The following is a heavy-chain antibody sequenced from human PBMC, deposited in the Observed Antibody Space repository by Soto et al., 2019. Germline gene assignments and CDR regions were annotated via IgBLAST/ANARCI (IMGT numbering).Heavy chain of an antibody. V-gene: IGHV1-3*01. CDR2: INAGNGNT. CDR1: GYTFTSYA. Sequence: GASVKVSCKASGYTFTSYAIHWARQAPGQRLEWMGWINAGNGNTKYSQKFQGRVTITRDTSASTAYMELSSLRSEDTAVYYCARGSQLERRSYRFDPWGQGTLVTVSS. J-gene: IGHJ5*02. CDR3: ARGSQLERRSYRFDP. D-gene: IGHD1-1*01.